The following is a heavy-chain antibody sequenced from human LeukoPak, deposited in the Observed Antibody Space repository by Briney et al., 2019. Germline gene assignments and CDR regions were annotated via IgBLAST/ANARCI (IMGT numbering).Heavy chain of an antibody. J-gene: IGHJ4*02. CDR3: ARGGGVSGSYPTDCYFDY. V-gene: IGHV1-69*13. CDR1: GGTFSSYA. D-gene: IGHD1-26*01. CDR2: IIPIFGTA. Sequence: ASVKVSCKASGGTFSSYAISWVRQAPGQGLEWMGGIIPIFGTANYAQKFQGRVTITADESTSTAYMELSSLRSEDTAVYYCARGGGVSGSYPTDCYFDYWGQGTLVTVSS.